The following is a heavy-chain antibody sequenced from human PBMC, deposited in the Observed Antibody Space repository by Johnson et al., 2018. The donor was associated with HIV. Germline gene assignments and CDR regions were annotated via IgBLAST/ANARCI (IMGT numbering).Heavy chain of an antibody. V-gene: IGHV3-48*03. J-gene: IGHJ3*02. CDR3: ARGLWLTPDVFDI. Sequence: VQLVESGGGLVQPGGSLRLSCAASGFTFSSYAMSWVRQAPGKGLEWVSYISRRGANRYYADSVRGRFTISRDNARNFLYLQMKTLSAEDTAIYYCARGLWLTPDVFDIWGQGTVVFVSS. CDR1: GFTFSSYA. CDR2: ISRRGANR. D-gene: IGHD6-19*01.